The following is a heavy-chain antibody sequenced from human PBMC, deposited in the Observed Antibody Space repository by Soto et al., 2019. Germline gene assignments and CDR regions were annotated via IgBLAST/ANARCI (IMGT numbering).Heavy chain of an antibody. CDR1: GFTFSSYA. CDR2: ISGSGGST. V-gene: IGHV3-23*01. CDR3: AKHPDFWSGYFAPYYYYGMDV. D-gene: IGHD3-3*01. Sequence: GGSLRLSCAASGFTFSSYAMSWVRQAPGKGLEWVSAISGSGGSTYYADSVKGRFTISRDNSKNTLYLQMNSLRAEDTAVYYCAKHPDFWSGYFAPYYYYGMDVWGQGTMVTVSS. J-gene: IGHJ6*02.